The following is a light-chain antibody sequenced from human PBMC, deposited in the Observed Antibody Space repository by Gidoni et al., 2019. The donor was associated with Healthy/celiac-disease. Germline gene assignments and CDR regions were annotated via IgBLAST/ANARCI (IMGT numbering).Light chain of an antibody. CDR3: QQRSNWPLT. CDR1: QSVSSY. V-gene: IGKV3-11*01. CDR2: DAS. Sequence: EIVLTQSPATLSLSPGERATLSCMASQSVSSYLAWYQQKPGQAPRLLIYDASNRATGIPARFIGSGSGTDFTLTISGLEPEDFAVYYCQQRSNWPLTFGGGTKVEIK. J-gene: IGKJ4*01.